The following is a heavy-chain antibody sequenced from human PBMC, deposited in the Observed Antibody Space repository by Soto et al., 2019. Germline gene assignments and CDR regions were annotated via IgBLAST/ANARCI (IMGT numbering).Heavy chain of an antibody. Sequence: SEPLAVTCTVSFGSISSRDYYCIWIRQPPGKGLEWIGYIYYTGSTYYNPSLKSRLTISVDTSKNQFSLKLTSVTAADTAVYFCARYQKGPFDYWGQGTLVTVSS. CDR3: ARYQKGPFDY. CDR1: FGSISSRDYY. CDR2: IYYTGST. V-gene: IGHV4-30-4*01. J-gene: IGHJ4*02. D-gene: IGHD2-2*01.